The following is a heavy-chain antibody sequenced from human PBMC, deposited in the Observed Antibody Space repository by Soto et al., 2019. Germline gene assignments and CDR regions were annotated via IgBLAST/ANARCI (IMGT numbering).Heavy chain of an antibody. J-gene: IGHJ4*02. D-gene: IGHD4-4*01. V-gene: IGHV3-30-3*01. CDR2: ISDDGTNK. CDR3: ATSSKSGWQIFDY. Sequence: QVQLVESGGGVVQPGRSLSLSCSASGFTFSSYTSHWVRQAPGKGLEWVSLISDDGTNKYYADSVKGRFSISRDNSRNTLYLQMNSLRAEDTAVYYCATSSKSGWQIFDYWGQGTLVTVSS. CDR1: GFTFSSYT.